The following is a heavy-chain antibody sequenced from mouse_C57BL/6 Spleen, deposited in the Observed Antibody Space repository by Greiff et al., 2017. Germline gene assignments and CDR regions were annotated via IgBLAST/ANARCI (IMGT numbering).Heavy chain of an antibody. J-gene: IGHJ4*01. CDR2: IYPGSGNT. CDR3: ARRITTGDYYAMDY. Sequence: VMLVESGAELVRPGASVKLSCKASGYTFTDYYINWVKQRPGQGLEWIARIYPGSGNTYYNEKFKGKATLTAEKSSSTAYMQLSSLTSEDSAVYFCARRITTGDYYAMDYWGQGTSVTVSS. CDR1: GYTFTDYY. V-gene: IGHV1-76*01. D-gene: IGHD1-1*01.